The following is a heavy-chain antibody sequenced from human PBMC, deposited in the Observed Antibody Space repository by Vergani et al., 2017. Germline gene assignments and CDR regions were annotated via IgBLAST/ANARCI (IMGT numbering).Heavy chain of an antibody. V-gene: IGHV3-23*01. D-gene: IGHD1-14*01. J-gene: IGHJ6*02. CDR2: ISGSGGST. CDR3: AKVITLNYHYYGMDV. Sequence: EVQLLESGGGLVQPGGSLRLSCAASGFTFSSSAMSWVRQAPGKGLEWVSAISGSGGSTYYADSVKGRFTISRDNSKNTLYLQMNSLRAEDTAVYYCAKVITLNYHYYGMDVWGQGTTVTVSS. CDR1: GFTFSSSA.